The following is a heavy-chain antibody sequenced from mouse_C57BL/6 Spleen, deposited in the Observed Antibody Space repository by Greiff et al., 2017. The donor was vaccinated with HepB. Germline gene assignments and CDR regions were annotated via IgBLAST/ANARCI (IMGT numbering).Heavy chain of an antibody. CDR2: INPSTGGT. D-gene: IGHD2-2*01. CDR1: GYSFTGYY. CDR3: ARGPHMVMGAMDY. J-gene: IGHJ4*01. Sequence: VQLQQSGPELVKPGASVKISCKASGYSFTGYYMNWVKQSPEKSLEWIGEINPSTGGTTYNQKFKAKATLTVDKSSSTAYMQLKSLTSEDSAVYYCARGPHMVMGAMDYWGQGTSVTVSS. V-gene: IGHV1-42*01.